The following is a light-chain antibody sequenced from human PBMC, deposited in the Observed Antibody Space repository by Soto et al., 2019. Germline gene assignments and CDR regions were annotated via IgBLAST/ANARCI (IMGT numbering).Light chain of an antibody. CDR2: DAS. V-gene: IGLV2-11*01. CDR1: TGDVGTYNF. J-gene: IGLJ3*02. Sequence: QSVLTQPRSVSGSPGQSVTISCTGTTGDVGTYNFVSWYQHHPGKAPKLMIYDASKRPSGVPDRFSASKSGNTASLTISGLQAEDEADYYCCSYAGSFTGVFGGGTKLTVL. CDR3: CSYAGSFTGV.